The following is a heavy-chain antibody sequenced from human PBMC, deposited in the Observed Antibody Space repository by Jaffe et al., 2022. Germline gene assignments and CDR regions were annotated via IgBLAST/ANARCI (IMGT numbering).Heavy chain of an antibody. D-gene: IGHD3-16*01. CDR2: ISSSSSTI. Sequence: EVQLVESGGGLVQPGGSLRLSCAASGFTFSSYSMNWVRQAPGKGLEWVSYISSSSSTIYYADSVKGRFTISRDNAKNSLYLQMNSLRAEDTAVYYCARDLGPVALGDAFDIWGQGTMVTVSS. V-gene: IGHV3-48*01. CDR1: GFTFSSYS. J-gene: IGHJ3*02. CDR3: ARDLGPVALGDAFDI.